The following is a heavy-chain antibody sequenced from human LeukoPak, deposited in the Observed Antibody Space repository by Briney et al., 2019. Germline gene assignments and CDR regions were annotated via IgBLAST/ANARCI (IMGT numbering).Heavy chain of an antibody. CDR2: IYYSGST. CDR3: ARGIRGTTASFDS. J-gene: IGHJ4*02. V-gene: IGHV4-39*01. CDR1: GGSISSSSHY. Sequence: SETLSLTCSVSGGSISSSSHYWGWIRQPPGKGLEWIGSIYYSGSTYYNPSLKSRVTISVDTSKNQFSLHLTSVTPEDTAVYYCARGIRGTTASFDSWGQGTLVTVSS. D-gene: IGHD1-1*01.